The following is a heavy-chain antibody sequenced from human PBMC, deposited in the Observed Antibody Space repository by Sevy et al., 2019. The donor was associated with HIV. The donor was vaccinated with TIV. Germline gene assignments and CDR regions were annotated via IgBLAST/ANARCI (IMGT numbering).Heavy chain of an antibody. J-gene: IGHJ4*02. Sequence: GSLRLSCAASGFPVSSNYMSWVRQAPGKGLEWVSVIYSDGSRYHADSVKGRFTISRDNSKNTLYLQMNSLRVEDTAVYYCARGKSGYGYGLDYWGQGTLVTVSS. CDR1: GFPVSSNY. CDR3: ARGKSGYGYGLDY. CDR2: IYSDGSR. V-gene: IGHV3-66*01. D-gene: IGHD5-18*01.